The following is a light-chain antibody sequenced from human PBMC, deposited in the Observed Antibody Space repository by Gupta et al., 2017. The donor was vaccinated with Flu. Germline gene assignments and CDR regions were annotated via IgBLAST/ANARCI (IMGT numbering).Light chain of an antibody. CDR3: LQHNIYPWA. CDR2: DAS. V-gene: IGKV1-17*01. J-gene: IGKJ1*01. CDR1: QDITNE. Sequence: PSSVSASVGDRVTITCRASQDITNELGWYQQKPGKAPKRLISDASNLQAGVPSRFGGSGFGTEFTLTISSLQPEDLATYYCLQHNIYPWAFGQGTKVEIK.